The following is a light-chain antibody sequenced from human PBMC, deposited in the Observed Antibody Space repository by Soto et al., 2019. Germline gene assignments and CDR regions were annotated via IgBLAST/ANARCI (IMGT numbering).Light chain of an antibody. Sequence: EIVLTQSPATLSLSPGERATLSCRASQSVSRYLAWYQQKPGQAPRLLIYDASNRATGIPARFSGSGSGTDFTLTISGLEPEDFAVYYCQQRSDWSRLTFGAGTKVDIK. CDR2: DAS. V-gene: IGKV3-11*01. CDR3: QQRSDWSRLT. J-gene: IGKJ4*01. CDR1: QSVSRY.